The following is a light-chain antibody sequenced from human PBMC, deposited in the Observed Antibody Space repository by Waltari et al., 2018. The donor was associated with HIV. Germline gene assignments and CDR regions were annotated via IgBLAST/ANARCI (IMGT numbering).Light chain of an antibody. J-gene: IGKJ1*01. V-gene: IGKV1-33*01. CDR1: QDISNY. Sequence: DIQMTQSPSSLSASVGDRVTITCQASQDISNYLNWYQQKPGKAPKLLIYDASNLETGVPSRFSGSGSGTDFTFTISSLRSEDIATYYCQQYDNVPRTFGQGTKVEIK. CDR3: QQYDNVPRT. CDR2: DAS.